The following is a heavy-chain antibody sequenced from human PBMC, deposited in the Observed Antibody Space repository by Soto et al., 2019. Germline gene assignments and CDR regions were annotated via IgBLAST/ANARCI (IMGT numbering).Heavy chain of an antibody. D-gene: IGHD3-3*01. CDR3: TREFSYYDFWSGGDY. V-gene: IGHV3-49*03. CDR1: GFTFGDYT. CDR2: IRSKAYGGTT. Sequence: GGSLRLSCTASGFTFGDYTMSWFRQAPGKGLEWVGFIRSKAYGGTTEYAASVKGRFTISRDDSKSIAYLQMNSLKTEDTAVYYCTREFSYYDFWSGGDYWGQGTLVTVSS. J-gene: IGHJ4*02.